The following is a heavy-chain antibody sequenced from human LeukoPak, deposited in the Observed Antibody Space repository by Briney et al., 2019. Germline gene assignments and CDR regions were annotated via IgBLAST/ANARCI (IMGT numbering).Heavy chain of an antibody. D-gene: IGHD3-9*01. CDR2: ISSSSSYI. V-gene: IGHV3-21*01. CDR1: GFTFSSYS. J-gene: IGHJ4*02. Sequence: GGSLRLSCAASGFTFSSYSMNWVRQAPGKGLEWVSSISSSSSYIYYADSVKGRFTISRDNAKNSLYLQINSLRAEDTALYYCATHYDWTFDYWGQGALVTVSS. CDR3: ATHYDWTFDY.